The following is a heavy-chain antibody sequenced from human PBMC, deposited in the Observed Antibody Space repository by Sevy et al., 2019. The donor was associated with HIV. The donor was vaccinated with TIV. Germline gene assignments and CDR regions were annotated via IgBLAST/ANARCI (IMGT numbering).Heavy chain of an antibody. CDR2: ISAYSGNT. Sequence: ASVKVSCKASGYTFTIYGISWVRQTPEQGLEWMGWISAYSGNTNYAQNLQGRVTMTTDTSTTTAYMELRSLRFDDTAVYYCARTSSYGSGNYFDYWGQGTLVTVSS. CDR1: GYTFTIYG. CDR3: ARTSSYGSGNYFDY. D-gene: IGHD3-10*01. V-gene: IGHV1-18*01. J-gene: IGHJ4*02.